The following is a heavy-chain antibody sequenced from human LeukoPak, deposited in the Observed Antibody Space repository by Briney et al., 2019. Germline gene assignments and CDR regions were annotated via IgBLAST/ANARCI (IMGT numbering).Heavy chain of an antibody. CDR2: IHPNSGAT. CDR3: ARLRGGFDSGDY. Sequence: GASVKVSCKASGYEFTDFHIHWVRQAPGQRPEWMGWIHPNSGATNYARVFQGRVTMTRDTSISTAYMGLGSLKFDDRAVYYCARLRGGFDSGDYWGQGSLVTVSS. CDR1: GYEFTDFH. J-gene: IGHJ4*02. D-gene: IGHD5-12*01. V-gene: IGHV1-2*02.